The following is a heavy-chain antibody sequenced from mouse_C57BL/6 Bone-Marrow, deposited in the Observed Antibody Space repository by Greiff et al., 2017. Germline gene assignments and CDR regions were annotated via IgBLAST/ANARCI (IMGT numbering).Heavy chain of an antibody. Sequence: QVQLQQPGAELVKPGASVKLSCKASGYTFTSYWMHWVKQRPGQGLEWIGMIHPNSGSTNYNEKFKSKATLTVDKSSSTAYMQLCSLTSEDSAVYYCARFIITRAMDYWGQGTSVTVSS. CDR2: IHPNSGST. CDR1: GYTFTSYW. CDR3: ARFIITRAMDY. V-gene: IGHV1-64*01. J-gene: IGHJ4*01. D-gene: IGHD1-1*01.